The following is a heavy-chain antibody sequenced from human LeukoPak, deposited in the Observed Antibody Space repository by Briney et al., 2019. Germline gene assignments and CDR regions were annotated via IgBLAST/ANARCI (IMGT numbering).Heavy chain of an antibody. D-gene: IGHD6-13*01. V-gene: IGHV3-30-3*01. CDR3: CSSWYYYYYGMDV. CDR1: GFTFSSYA. Sequence: GGSLRLSCAASGFTFSSYAMHWVRQAPGKGLEWVAVISYDGSNKYYADSVKGRFTISRDNSKNTLYLQMNSLRAEDTAVYYCCSSWYYYYYGMDVWGQGTTVTVSS. J-gene: IGHJ6*02. CDR2: ISYDGSNK.